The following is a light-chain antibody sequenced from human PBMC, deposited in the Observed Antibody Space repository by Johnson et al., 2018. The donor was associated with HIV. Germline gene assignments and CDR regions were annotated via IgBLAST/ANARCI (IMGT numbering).Light chain of an antibody. CDR2: ETT. Sequence: QSVLTQPPSVSAAPGQKVTISCSGSSSNIGNNYVSWYQQLPGTAPKLLIYETTKRPSGIPDRFSGYRSGTSATLGITGLQTGDEADYYCATCDNSLRVFGTGTKVTVL. V-gene: IGLV1-51*02. CDR3: ATCDNSLRV. J-gene: IGLJ1*01. CDR1: SSNIGNNY.